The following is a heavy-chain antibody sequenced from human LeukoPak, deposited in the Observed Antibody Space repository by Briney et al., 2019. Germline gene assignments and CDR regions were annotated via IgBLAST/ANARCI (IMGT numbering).Heavy chain of an antibody. CDR2: IYHSGRT. CDR1: GGSISSYY. CDR3: ARDRSAFNSYYFDY. D-gene: IGHD4-23*01. V-gene: IGHV4-59*01. Sequence: SETLSLTCTVSGGSISSYYGSWIRQPPGKGLEWIGYIYHSGRTNYNPSLESRVTISVDTSKNEFSLKLSSVTAADTAVDYCARDRSAFNSYYFDYWGQGTLVTVSS. J-gene: IGHJ4*02.